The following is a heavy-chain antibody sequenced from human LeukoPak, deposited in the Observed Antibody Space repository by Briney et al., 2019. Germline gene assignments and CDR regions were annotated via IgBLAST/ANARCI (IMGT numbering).Heavy chain of an antibody. D-gene: IGHD6-13*01. CDR2: IYYSGSA. CDR1: GGSISSSSYY. Sequence: PSETLSLTCSVSGGSISSSSYYWGWIRQPPEKGLEWIGSIYYSGSAYYNPSLKSRVTLSVDTSKNQFSLELTSVTAADTAVYYCARWGYSSRWYDYWGQGTLVTVSS. V-gene: IGHV4-39*07. J-gene: IGHJ4*02. CDR3: ARWGYSSRWYDY.